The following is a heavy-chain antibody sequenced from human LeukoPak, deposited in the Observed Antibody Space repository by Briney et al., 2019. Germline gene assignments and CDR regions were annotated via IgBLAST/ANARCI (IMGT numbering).Heavy chain of an antibody. CDR3: ARAGTKSRGNYYYMDV. D-gene: IGHD1-14*01. V-gene: IGHV3-48*01. CDR1: GFTFSSYS. Sequence: GGSLRLSCAASGFTFSSYSMNWVRQAPGKGLEWVSYISSSSSTIYYADSVKGRFTISRDNAKNSLYLQMNSLRAEDTAVYYCARAGTKSRGNYYYMDVWGKGTTVTVSS. CDR2: ISSSSSTI. J-gene: IGHJ6*03.